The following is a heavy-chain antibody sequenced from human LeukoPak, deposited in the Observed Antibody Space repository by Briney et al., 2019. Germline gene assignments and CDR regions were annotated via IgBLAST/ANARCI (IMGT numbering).Heavy chain of an antibody. J-gene: IGHJ6*02. CDR2: IWYDGSNK. CDR1: GFTFSSYG. CDR3: ARDLRGYYGSGSYRYYYYYGMDV. Sequence: GGSLRLSCAASGFTFSSYGMHWVRQAPGKGLEWVAVIWYDGSNKYYADSVKGRFTISRDNSKNTLYLQMNSLRAEDTAVYYCARDLRGYYGSGSYRYYYYYGMDVWGQGTTVTVSS. D-gene: IGHD3-10*01. V-gene: IGHV3-33*08.